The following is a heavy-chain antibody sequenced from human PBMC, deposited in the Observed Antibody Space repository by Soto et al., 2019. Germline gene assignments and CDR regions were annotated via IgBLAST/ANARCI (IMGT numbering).Heavy chain of an antibody. D-gene: IGHD1-26*01. CDR3: AKGVLAIVGTPLPRDAFNI. J-gene: IGHJ3*02. V-gene: IGHV3-30*18. CDR2: ISHDGSYK. CDR1: GFSFTTYV. Sequence: QVQLVESGGGVVQPGRSLRLSCAASGFSFTTYVMHWVRQAPGKGLEWVAVISHDGSYKSYGDAVKGRFTISRDTSKSPVYLQMNSLRPDDTAVYYCAKGVLAIVGTPLPRDAFNIWGQGTMVSVSS.